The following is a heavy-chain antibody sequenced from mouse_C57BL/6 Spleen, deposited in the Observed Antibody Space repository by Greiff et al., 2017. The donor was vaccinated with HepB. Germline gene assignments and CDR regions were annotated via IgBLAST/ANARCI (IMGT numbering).Heavy chain of an antibody. CDR1: GYTFTDYY. Sequence: EVQRVESGPVLVKPGASVKMSCKASGYTFTDYYMNWVKQSHGKSLEWIGVINPYNGGTSYNQKFKGKATLTVDKSSSTAYMELNSLTSEDSAVYYCARDSSGSWFAYWGQGTLVTVSA. CDR2: INPYNGGT. D-gene: IGHD3-2*02. CDR3: ARDSSGSWFAY. J-gene: IGHJ3*01. V-gene: IGHV1-19*01.